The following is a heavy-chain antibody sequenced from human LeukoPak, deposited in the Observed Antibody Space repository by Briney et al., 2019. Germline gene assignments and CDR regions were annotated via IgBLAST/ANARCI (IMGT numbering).Heavy chain of an antibody. D-gene: IGHD1-26*01. J-gene: IGHJ4*02. Sequence: SETLSLTCTVSGGSISSSSYYWGWIRPPPGKGLEWIGSIYYSGSTYYNPSLKSRVTISVDTSKNQFSLKLSSVTAADTAVYYCARHRLVGANNKNFDYWGQGTLVTVSS. CDR1: GGSISSSSYY. CDR3: ARHRLVGANNKNFDY. V-gene: IGHV4-39*01. CDR2: IYYSGST.